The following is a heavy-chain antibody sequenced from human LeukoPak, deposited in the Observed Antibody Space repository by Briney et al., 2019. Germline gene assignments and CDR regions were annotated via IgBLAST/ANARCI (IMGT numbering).Heavy chain of an antibody. V-gene: IGHV5-51*01. D-gene: IGHD3-3*01. CDR2: IYPGDSDT. J-gene: IGHJ4*02. Sequence: GESLKISCKGSGYSFTSYWIGWVRQMPGKGLEGMGIIYPGDSDTRYSPSFQGQVTISADKSISTAYLQWSSLKASDTAMYYCARPSKNYDFWSGLPGYWGQGTLVTVSS. CDR1: GYSFTSYW. CDR3: ARPSKNYDFWSGLPGY.